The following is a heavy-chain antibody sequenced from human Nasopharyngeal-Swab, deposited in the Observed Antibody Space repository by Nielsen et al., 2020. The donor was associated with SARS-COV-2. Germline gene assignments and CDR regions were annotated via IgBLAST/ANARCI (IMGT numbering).Heavy chain of an antibody. V-gene: IGHV4-4*07. J-gene: IGHJ4*02. CDR1: GGSISSYY. Sequence: SETLSLTCTVSGGSISSYYWSWIRQPAGKGLEWIGRIYTSGSTNYNPSLKSRVTMSVDTSKNQFSLKLSSVTAADTAVYYCARGTRDGYNYDRFDYWGQGTLVTVSS. D-gene: IGHD5-24*01. CDR3: ARGTRDGYNYDRFDY. CDR2: IYTSGST.